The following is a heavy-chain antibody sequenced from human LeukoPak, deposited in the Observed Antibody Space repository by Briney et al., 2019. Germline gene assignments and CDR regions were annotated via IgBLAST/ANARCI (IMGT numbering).Heavy chain of an antibody. D-gene: IGHD5-12*01. J-gene: IGHJ5*02. V-gene: IGHV4-34*01. CDR2: INHSGST. CDR1: GGSFSGYY. CDR3: ARGRTPGGYSGYDSKLGNWFDP. Sequence: SETLSLTCAVYGGSFSGYYWSWIRQPPGKGLEWIGEINHSGSTNYNPSLKSRVTISVDTSKNQFSLKLSSVTAADTAVYYCARGRTPGGYSGYDSKLGNWFDPWGQGTLVTVSS.